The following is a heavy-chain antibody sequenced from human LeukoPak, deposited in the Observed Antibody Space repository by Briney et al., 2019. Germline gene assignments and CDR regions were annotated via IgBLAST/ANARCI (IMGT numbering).Heavy chain of an antibody. CDR1: GYTFISYD. D-gene: IGHD3-22*01. Sequence: VASVKVSCKASGYTFISYDINWVRQATGQGLEWMAWMNPNSGNTSYAQKFQGRVTMTRNTSISTAYMELSSLRSEDTAVYYCARGPFVPLYYYDSSGYYGSNFDYWGQGTLVTVSS. V-gene: IGHV1-8*02. J-gene: IGHJ4*02. CDR2: MNPNSGNT. CDR3: ARGPFVPLYYYDSSGYYGSNFDY.